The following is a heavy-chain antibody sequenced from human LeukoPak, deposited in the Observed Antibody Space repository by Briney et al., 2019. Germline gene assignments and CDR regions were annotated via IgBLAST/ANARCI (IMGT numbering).Heavy chain of an antibody. CDR3: AKDISGIAVAGGY. J-gene: IGHJ4*02. V-gene: IGHV3-9*01. CDR1: GFTFDDYA. D-gene: IGHD6-19*01. CDR2: ISWNSGSI. Sequence: PGRSLRLSCAASGFTFDDYAMHWVRQAPGKGLEWASGISWNSGSIGYADSVKGRFTISRDNAKNSQYLQMNSLRAEDTALYYCAKDISGIAVAGGYWGQGTLVTVSS.